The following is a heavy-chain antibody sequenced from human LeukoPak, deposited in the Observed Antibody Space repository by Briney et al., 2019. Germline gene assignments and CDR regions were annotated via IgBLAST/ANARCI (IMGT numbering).Heavy chain of an antibody. D-gene: IGHD1-26*01. CDR1: GFTFSGYA. Sequence: GGSLRLSCAASGFTFSGYAMSWVRQAPGKRLEWVSAISGSGGSTYYADSVKGRFTISRDNSKNTLYLQMNSLRAEDTAVYYCAKPTRGSGSHQFDYWGQGTLVTVSS. CDR2: ISGSGGST. CDR3: AKPTRGSGSHQFDY. V-gene: IGHV3-23*01. J-gene: IGHJ4*02.